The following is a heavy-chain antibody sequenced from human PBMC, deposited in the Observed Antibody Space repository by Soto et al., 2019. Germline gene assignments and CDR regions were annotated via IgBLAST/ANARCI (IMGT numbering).Heavy chain of an antibody. CDR3: ALGRVGDGAYYYGMAV. V-gene: IGHV1-69*06. J-gene: IGHJ6*02. CDR1: GGTFSSYA. CDR2: IIPILGTA. Sequence: QVQLVQSGAEVKTPGSSVKVSCKASGGTFSSYAISWVRQAPGQGLEWMGGIIPILGTANYAQKFQGRVTITADKSTSTAYMELSSLRSEDTAVYYCALGRVGDGAYYYGMAVGGQGTTVTVSS. D-gene: IGHD3-16*01.